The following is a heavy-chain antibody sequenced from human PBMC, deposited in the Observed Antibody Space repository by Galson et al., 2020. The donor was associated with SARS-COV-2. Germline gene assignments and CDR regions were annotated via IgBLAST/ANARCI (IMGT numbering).Heavy chain of an antibody. D-gene: IGHD1-1*01. CDR3: ARDSDTKWYSDYYGLDV. V-gene: IGHV1-2*02. CDR2: INPNSGGT. Sequence: RQDASVKVSCVASGYTFTNYHIHWVRQAPGQGLEWMGWINPNSGGTKYAQRFLGRVTVTRDTSITTAYMEMHRVTSDDTAIYYCARDSDTKWYSDYYGLDVWGQGTTVTVSS. CDR1: GYTFTNYH. J-gene: IGHJ6*02.